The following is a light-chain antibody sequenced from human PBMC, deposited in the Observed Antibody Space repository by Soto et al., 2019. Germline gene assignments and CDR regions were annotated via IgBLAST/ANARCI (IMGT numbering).Light chain of an antibody. Sequence: EIVLTQSPATLSLSPGERATLSCRASQSVSSYLAWYQQQPGQAPRLLFYDTSTRAPGIPAWFSGGGSGTDFTLTISSLEPEDFAVYYCQQRSNWLNFGGGTKVEIK. J-gene: IGKJ4*01. CDR2: DTS. CDR1: QSVSSY. V-gene: IGKV3-11*01. CDR3: QQRSNWLN.